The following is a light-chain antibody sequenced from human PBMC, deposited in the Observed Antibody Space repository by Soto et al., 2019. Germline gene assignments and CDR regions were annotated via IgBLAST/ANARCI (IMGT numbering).Light chain of an antibody. Sequence: DIQMTQSPSTLSASVGDRVTITCRASQSISSWLAWYLQKPGKAPKLLIYKASTLQDGVPSRFSGSGSGTEFTLTSSILQPDDFATYYCQQYSSYSPYTFGQGTKLEIK. J-gene: IGKJ2*01. CDR2: KAS. CDR3: QQYSSYSPYT. CDR1: QSISSW. V-gene: IGKV1-5*03.